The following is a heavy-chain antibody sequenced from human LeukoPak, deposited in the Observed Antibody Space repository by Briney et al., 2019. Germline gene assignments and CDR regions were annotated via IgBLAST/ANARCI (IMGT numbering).Heavy chain of an antibody. J-gene: IGHJ4*02. V-gene: IGHV4-39*07. Sequence: SETLSLTCTVSGGSISSSSYYWGWIRQPPGKGLEWIGSIYYRGNTYYNPSLKSRVTISVDTSKNQFSLKLSSVTAADTALYYCARDKAAADRSLDYWGQGTLVTISS. CDR2: IYYRGNT. D-gene: IGHD6-13*01. CDR1: GGSISSSSYY. CDR3: ARDKAAADRSLDY.